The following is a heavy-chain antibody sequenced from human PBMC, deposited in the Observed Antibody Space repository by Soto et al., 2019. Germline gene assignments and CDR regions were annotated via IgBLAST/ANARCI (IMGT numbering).Heavy chain of an antibody. D-gene: IGHD3-3*02. J-gene: IGHJ6*02. Sequence: QVQLVESGGGVVQPGRSLRISCAASGFTFSSYGMHWVRQAPGKWLEWVAVISYDGSNKYYADSVKGRFTIARDNSKNTLYLQMNSLRAEDTSVYYCAKSALLEWLFYGLDVWGQGTTVTVSS. CDR2: ISYDGSNK. CDR1: GFTFSSYG. V-gene: IGHV3-30*18. CDR3: AKSALLEWLFYGLDV.